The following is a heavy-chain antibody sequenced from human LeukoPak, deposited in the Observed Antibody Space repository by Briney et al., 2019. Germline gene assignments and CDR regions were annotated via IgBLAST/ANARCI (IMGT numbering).Heavy chain of an antibody. Sequence: PSETLSLTCTVSGGSISSGSYYWSWIRQPAGKGLEWIGRIYTSGSTNYNPSLKSRVTISVDTSKNQFSLKLSSVTAADTAVYYCARGYYYDGDWGQGTLVTVSS. CDR2: IYTSGST. J-gene: IGHJ4*02. CDR3: ARGYYYDGD. CDR1: GGSISSGSYY. D-gene: IGHD3-22*01. V-gene: IGHV4-61*02.